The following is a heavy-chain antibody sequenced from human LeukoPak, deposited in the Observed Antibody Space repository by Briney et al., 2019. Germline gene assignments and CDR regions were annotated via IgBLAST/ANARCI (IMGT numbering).Heavy chain of an antibody. J-gene: IGHJ4*02. Sequence: GGSLRLSCAASGFTFSNYAITWVRQAPGKGLEWVSSINVSGGGTFYADSVKGRFTISRDNSKNTLYLQMNSLRAEDTAVYYCARSAPSQNIVNGIGYWGQGTLVTVSS. CDR3: ARSAPSQNIVNGIGY. V-gene: IGHV3-23*01. D-gene: IGHD2/OR15-2a*01. CDR2: INVSGGGT. CDR1: GFTFSNYA.